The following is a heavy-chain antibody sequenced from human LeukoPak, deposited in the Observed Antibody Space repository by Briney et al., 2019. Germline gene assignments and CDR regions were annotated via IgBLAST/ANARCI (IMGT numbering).Heavy chain of an antibody. CDR2: IFHSGTT. J-gene: IGHJ4*02. CDR1: GGSISSGGYS. V-gene: IGHV4-30-2*01. D-gene: IGHD3/OR15-3a*01. Sequence: PSETLSLTCAVSGGSISSGGYSWSWIRQPPGKGLEWIGYIFHSGTTYYNPSLKSRVTISVDRSKNQFSLKLRSVTAADTAVYYCARGDWLLILAFDYWGQGTLVTVSS. CDR3: ARGDWLLILAFDY.